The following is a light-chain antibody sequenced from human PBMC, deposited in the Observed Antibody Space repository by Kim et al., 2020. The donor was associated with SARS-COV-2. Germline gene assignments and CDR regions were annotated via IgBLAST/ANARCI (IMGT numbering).Light chain of an antibody. V-gene: IGLV3-19*01. CDR1: ILRSYY. J-gene: IGLJ2*01. Sequence: VALGQTVRIACQGDILRSYYATWYQQKPGEAPIVVIYGKNNRPSGIPDRFSGSSSGNTASLTITATQAGDEADYYCNSRDTNNNVIFGGGTQLTVL. CDR3: NSRDTNNNVI. CDR2: GKN.